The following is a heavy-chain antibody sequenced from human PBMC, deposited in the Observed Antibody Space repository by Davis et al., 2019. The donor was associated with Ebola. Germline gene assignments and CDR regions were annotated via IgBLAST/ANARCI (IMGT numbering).Heavy chain of an antibody. CDR3: ARDPSGWYYFDY. CDR2: INAGNGNT. CDR1: GYTFTSYY. V-gene: IGHV1-3*01. D-gene: IGHD6-19*01. J-gene: IGHJ4*02. Sequence: ASVKVSCKASGYTFTSYYMHWVRQAPGQRLEWMGWINAGNGNTKYSQKFQGRVTITRDTSASTAYMELSSLRSEDTAVYYCARDPSGWYYFDYWGQGTLVTVSS.